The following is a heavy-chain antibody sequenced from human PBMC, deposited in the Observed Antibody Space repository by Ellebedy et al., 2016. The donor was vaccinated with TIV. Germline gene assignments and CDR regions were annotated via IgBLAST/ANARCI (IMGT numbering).Heavy chain of an antibody. V-gene: IGHV3-23*01. D-gene: IGHD6-13*01. J-gene: IGHJ3*02. CDR2: ISSSGSIT. Sequence: GESLKISXAASGSTFSTYGMSWVRQAPGKGLEWVSAISSSGSITFYADSVKGRFAISRDNSKNTLYLQMNSLRAEDTALYYCVKRAGATVAGRAFEIWGQGTMVTVSS. CDR3: VKRAGATVAGRAFEI. CDR1: GSTFSTYG.